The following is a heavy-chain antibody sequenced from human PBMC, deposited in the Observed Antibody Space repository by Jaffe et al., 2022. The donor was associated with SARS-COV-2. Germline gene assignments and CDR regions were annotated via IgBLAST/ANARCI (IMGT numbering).Heavy chain of an antibody. D-gene: IGHD3-22*01. J-gene: IGHJ4*02. V-gene: IGHV4-59*01. CDR1: GGSISSYY. Sequence: QVQLQESGPGLVKPSETLSLTCTVSGGSISSYYWSWIRQPPGKGLEWIGYISDRGSTNYSPSLRGRVTISVDTSKNHFSLKLSSLTAADTAVYYCAREPPEPHSSGYNHPSGYLDYWGQGTLVSVSS. CDR2: ISDRGST. CDR3: AREPPEPHSSGYNHPSGYLDY.